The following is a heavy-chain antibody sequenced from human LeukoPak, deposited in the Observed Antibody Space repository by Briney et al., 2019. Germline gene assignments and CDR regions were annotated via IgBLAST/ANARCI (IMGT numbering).Heavy chain of an antibody. CDR2: ISGSGGST. D-gene: IGHD3-22*01. V-gene: IGHV3-23*01. J-gene: IGHJ4*02. Sequence: PGGSLRLSCAASGFTFSSYAMSWVRQAPGKGLEWVSAISGSGGSTYYADSVKGRFTISRDNSKNTLYLQMNSLRAEDTAVYYCAKELGTYYYDSSGYMPLDYWGQGTLVTVSS. CDR1: GFTFSSYA. CDR3: AKELGTYYYDSSGYMPLDY.